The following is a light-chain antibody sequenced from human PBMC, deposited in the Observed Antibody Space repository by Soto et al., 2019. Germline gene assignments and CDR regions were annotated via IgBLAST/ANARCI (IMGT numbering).Light chain of an antibody. J-gene: IGKJ4*01. CDR2: GAS. CDR1: QTVNSK. Sequence: EIVMTQSPATVSVSQGERASLSCRASQTVNSKMAWYQQKPGQGPRLLIYGASTRAAGIPARFSGSGSGTEYTLTISSLQSEDFAVYYCQQYENWPGFGGGTKVDIK. V-gene: IGKV3-15*01. CDR3: QQYENWPG.